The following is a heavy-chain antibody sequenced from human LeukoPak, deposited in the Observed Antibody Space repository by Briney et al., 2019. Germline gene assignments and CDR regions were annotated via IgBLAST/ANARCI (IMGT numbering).Heavy chain of an antibody. CDR1: GFSISSGYY. CDR2: IYHSGST. Sequence: PSETLSLTCTVSGFSISSGYYWGWIRQPPGMGLEWIGTIYHSGSTYYNPSLKSRVTISVDTSKNQFSLKLSSVTAADTAVYYCAGKWELLGFDYWGQGTLVTVSS. D-gene: IGHD1-26*01. V-gene: IGHV4-38-2*02. J-gene: IGHJ4*02. CDR3: AGKWELLGFDY.